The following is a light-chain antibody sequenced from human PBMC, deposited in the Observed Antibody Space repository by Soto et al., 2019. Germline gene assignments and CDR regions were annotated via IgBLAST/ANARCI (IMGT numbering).Light chain of an antibody. Sequence: SALTQPGSGSGSPGQSITVYCTGTSSDVGGYNYVSWYQQHPGKAPKLMIYDVNNRPSGVSNRFSGSKSGNTASLTISGLHAEDEADYYCNSYTSNTSYVFGGGTKVPVL. V-gene: IGLV2-14*01. CDR3: NSYTSNTSYV. CDR1: SSDVGGYNY. J-gene: IGLJ1*01. CDR2: DVN.